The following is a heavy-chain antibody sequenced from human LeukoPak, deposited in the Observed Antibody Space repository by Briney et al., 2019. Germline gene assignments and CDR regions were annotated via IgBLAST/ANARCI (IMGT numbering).Heavy chain of an antibody. J-gene: IGHJ4*02. CDR3: ARDQGGATSY. Sequence: SETLSLTCVVYGASFSDYYWTWIRQPPGKGLEWIGEINRSGSTNYNPSLKSRVTLSVDTSKKQFSLNLNSVTAADTAVYYCARDQGGATSYWGQGTLVTVSS. D-gene: IGHD1-26*01. CDR1: GASFSDYY. V-gene: IGHV4-34*01. CDR2: INRSGST.